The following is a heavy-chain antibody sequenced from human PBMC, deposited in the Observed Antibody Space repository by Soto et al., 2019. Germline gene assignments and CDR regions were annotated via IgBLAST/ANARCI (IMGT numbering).Heavy chain of an antibody. CDR1: GGTFSSYT. CDR2: IIPILGIA. J-gene: IGHJ3*02. CDR3: ASFGVVISAIVI. Sequence: SVKVSCKASGGTFSSYTISWVRQAPGQGLEWMGRIIPILGIANYAQKFQGRVTITADKSTSTAYMELSSLRSEDTAVYYCASFGVVISAIVIRGQGTTVTVSS. V-gene: IGHV1-69*02. D-gene: IGHD3-3*01.